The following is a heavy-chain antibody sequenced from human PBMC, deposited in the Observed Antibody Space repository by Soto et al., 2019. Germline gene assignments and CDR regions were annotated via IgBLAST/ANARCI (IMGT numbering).Heavy chain of an antibody. J-gene: IGHJ5*02. D-gene: IGHD5-18*01. CDR3: AKDQYGGYSYANNWFDP. V-gene: IGHV3-23*01. Sequence: EVQLLESGGGLVQPGGSLRLSCAASGFTFSSYAMSWVSQAPGKGLEWVSAISGSGGSTYYADSVKGRFTISRDNSKNTLYLQMNSLRAEDTAVYYCAKDQYGGYSYANNWFDPWGQGTLVTVSS. CDR1: GFTFSSYA. CDR2: ISGSGGST.